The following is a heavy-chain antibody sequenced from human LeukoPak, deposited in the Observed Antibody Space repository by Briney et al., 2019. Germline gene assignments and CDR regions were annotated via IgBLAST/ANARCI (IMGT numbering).Heavy chain of an antibody. CDR1: GYTFTSND. V-gene: IGHV1-8*01. CDR3: ARGPLVGGSGLHWFDP. CDR2: TNPNSGNT. D-gene: IGHD3-10*01. J-gene: IGHJ5*02. Sequence: ASVKVSCKASGYTFTSNDINWVRQATGQGLEWMGWTNPNSGNTGYAQKFQGRVTMTRNTSISTAYMELSRLRSDDTAVYYCARGPLVGGSGLHWFDPWGQGTLVTVSS.